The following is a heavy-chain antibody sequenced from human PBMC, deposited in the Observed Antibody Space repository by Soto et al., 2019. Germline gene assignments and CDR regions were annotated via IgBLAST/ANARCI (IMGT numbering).Heavy chain of an antibody. J-gene: IGHJ6*02. Sequence: QVQLVQSGAEVKKPGSSVKVSCKASGGTFSSYAISWVRQAPEQGLEWMGGIIPIFGTANYAQKFQGRVTITADKSTSTAYMELSSLRSEDTAVYYCARDQATPPLYYYYGMDVWGQGTTVTVSS. V-gene: IGHV1-69*06. D-gene: IGHD2-15*01. CDR3: ARDQATPPLYYYYGMDV. CDR2: IIPIFGTA. CDR1: GGTFSSYA.